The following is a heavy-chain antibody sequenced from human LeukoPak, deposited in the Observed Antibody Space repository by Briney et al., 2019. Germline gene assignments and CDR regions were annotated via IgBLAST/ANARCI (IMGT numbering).Heavy chain of an antibody. V-gene: IGHV3-30*02. J-gene: IGHJ1*01. CDR3: AKDGAIAAVLHAEYFQH. D-gene: IGHD6-13*01. Sequence: GGSLRLSCAASGFTFSSYGMHWVRQAPGKGLEWVAFIRYDGSNKYYADSVKGRFTISRDNSKNTLYLQMNSLRAEDTAVYYRAKDGAIAAVLHAEYFQHWGQGTLVTVSS. CDR2: IRYDGSNK. CDR1: GFTFSSYG.